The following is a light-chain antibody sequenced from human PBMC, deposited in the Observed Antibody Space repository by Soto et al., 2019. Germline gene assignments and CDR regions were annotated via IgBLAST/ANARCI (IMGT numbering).Light chain of an antibody. CDR3: MQRWT. CDR2: LGS. CDR1: QSLLHSNGYNY. Sequence: DIVMTQSPLSLPVTPGEPASISCRSSQSLLHSNGYNYLDWYLQKPGQSPQLLIYLGSNRASGVPDRFSGSGSGTDFTLKISRVEAEDVGVYYCMQRWTFGQGTRLEIK. J-gene: IGKJ5*01. V-gene: IGKV2-28*01.